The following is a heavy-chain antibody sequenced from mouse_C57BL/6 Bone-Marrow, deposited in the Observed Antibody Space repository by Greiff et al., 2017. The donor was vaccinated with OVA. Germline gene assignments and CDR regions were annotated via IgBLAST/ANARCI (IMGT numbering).Heavy chain of an antibody. CDR3: APIYYGNYDYAMDY. V-gene: IGHV2-9*01. CDR1: GFSLTSYG. Sequence: VKLMESGPGLVAPSQSLSITCTVSGFSLTSYGVDWVRQPPGKGLEWLGVIWGGGSTNYNSALMSRLSISKDNSKSQVFLKMNSLQTDDTAMYYCAPIYYGNYDYAMDYWGQGTSVTVSS. J-gene: IGHJ4*01. D-gene: IGHD2-1*01. CDR2: IWGGGST.